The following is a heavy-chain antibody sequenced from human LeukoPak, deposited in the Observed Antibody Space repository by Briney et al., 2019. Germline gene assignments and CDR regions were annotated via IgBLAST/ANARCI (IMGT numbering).Heavy chain of an antibody. CDR3: ARGGPLGYYFDY. Sequence: SVKVSCKASGGTFSSYAISWVRQAPGQGLEWMGGIIPIFGTANYAQKFQGRVTITTDESTSTAYMELSSLRSEDTAVYYCARGGPLGYYFDYWGQGALATVSS. CDR2: IIPIFGTA. V-gene: IGHV1-69*05. J-gene: IGHJ4*02. D-gene: IGHD3-16*01. CDR1: GGTFSSYA.